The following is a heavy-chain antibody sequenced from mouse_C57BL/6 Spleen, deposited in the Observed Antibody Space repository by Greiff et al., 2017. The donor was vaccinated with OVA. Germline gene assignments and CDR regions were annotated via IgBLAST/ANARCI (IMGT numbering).Heavy chain of an antibody. Sequence: DVQLVESGGDLVKPGGSLKLSCAASGFTFSSYGMSWVRQTPDKRLEWVATISSGGSYTYYPDSVKGRFTISRDNAKNTLYLQMSSLKSEDTAMYYCARDRRYFDYWGQGTTLTVSS. V-gene: IGHV5-6*01. CDR3: ARDRRYFDY. CDR1: GFTFSSYG. CDR2: ISSGGSYT. J-gene: IGHJ2*01.